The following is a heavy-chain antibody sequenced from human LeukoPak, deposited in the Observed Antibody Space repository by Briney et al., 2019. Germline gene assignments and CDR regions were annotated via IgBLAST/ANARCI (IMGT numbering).Heavy chain of an antibody. D-gene: IGHD6-19*01. J-gene: IGHJ4*02. Sequence: GGSLRLSCVASGFRFDDYGMSWVRQAPGKGLEWVSGINWNGGSTGYADSVKGRFTISRDNAKNSLYLRMNSLRAEDTALYYCARGGSTGWYSFDYWGQGTLVSVSS. CDR3: ARGGSTGWYSFDY. CDR2: INWNGGST. CDR1: GFRFDDYG. V-gene: IGHV3-20*04.